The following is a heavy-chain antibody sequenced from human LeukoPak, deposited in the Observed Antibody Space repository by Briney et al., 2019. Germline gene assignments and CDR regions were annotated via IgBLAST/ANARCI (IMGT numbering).Heavy chain of an antibody. J-gene: IGHJ5*02. CDR2: IYYTGRT. CDR1: GXSISSSSHS. CDR3: AQSLGSSNWIGNWFDP. V-gene: IGHV4-39*01. Sequence: SETLSLTCTVSGXSISSSSHSWGWIRQPPGKGLEWTGSIYYTGRTYYTPSLKSRVTISVDTSKNQFSLKLSSVTAADTAVYYCAQSLGSSNWIGNWFDPWGQGTLVTVSS. D-gene: IGHD6-13*01.